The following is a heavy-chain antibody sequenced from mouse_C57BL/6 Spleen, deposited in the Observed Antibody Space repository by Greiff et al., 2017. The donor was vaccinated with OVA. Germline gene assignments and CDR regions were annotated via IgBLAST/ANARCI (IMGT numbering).Heavy chain of an antibody. CDR1: GYTFTDYY. Sequence: EVQLQQSGPELVKPGASVKISCKASGYTFTDYYMNWVKQSHGKSLEWIGDINPNNGGTSYNQKFKGKATLTVDKSSSTAYMELRSLTSEDSAVYYCARSRVYYYGRGAMDYWGQGTSVTVSS. D-gene: IGHD1-1*01. CDR2: INPNNGGT. V-gene: IGHV1-26*01. J-gene: IGHJ4*01. CDR3: ARSRVYYYGRGAMDY.